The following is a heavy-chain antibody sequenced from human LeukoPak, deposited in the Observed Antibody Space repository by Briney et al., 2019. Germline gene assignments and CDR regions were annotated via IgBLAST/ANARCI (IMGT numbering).Heavy chain of an antibody. CDR2: IWYDGSNK. Sequence: GGSLRLSCAASGFTFSSYGMHWVRQAPGKGLEWVAVIWYDGSNKYYADSVKGRFTISRDNSKNTLYLQMNSLRAEDTAVYYCARSRDYGDYNWYFDLWGRGTLVTVSP. CDR3: ARSRDYGDYNWYFDL. J-gene: IGHJ2*01. CDR1: GFTFSSYG. V-gene: IGHV3-33*01. D-gene: IGHD4-17*01.